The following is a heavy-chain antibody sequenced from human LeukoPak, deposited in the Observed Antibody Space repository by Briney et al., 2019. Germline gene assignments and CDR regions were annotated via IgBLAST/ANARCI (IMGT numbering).Heavy chain of an antibody. CDR3: ARDYLAAAGTCDY. V-gene: IGHV1-2*02. D-gene: IGHD6-13*01. CDR2: INPNSGGT. Sequence: ASVKVSCKASGYTFTGYYMHWVRQAPGQGLEWMGWINPNSGGTNYAQKFQGRVTMTRDTSISTAYMELSGLRSDHTAVYYCARDYLAAAGTCDYWGQGTLVTVSS. CDR1: GYTFTGYY. J-gene: IGHJ4*02.